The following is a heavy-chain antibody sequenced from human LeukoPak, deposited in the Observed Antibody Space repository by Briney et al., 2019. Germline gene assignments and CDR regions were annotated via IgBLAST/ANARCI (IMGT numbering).Heavy chain of an antibody. D-gene: IGHD6-19*01. V-gene: IGHV4-4*02. CDR2: IYHSGST. J-gene: IGHJ6*02. CDR1: GGSISSSNW. Sequence: PSGTLSLTCAVSGGSISSSNWWSWARQPPGKGLEWIGEIYHSGSTNYNPSLKSRVTISVDKSKNQFSLKLSTVTAADTAVYYCARDAVADYYYYGMDVWGQGTTVTVSS. CDR3: ARDAVADYYYYGMDV.